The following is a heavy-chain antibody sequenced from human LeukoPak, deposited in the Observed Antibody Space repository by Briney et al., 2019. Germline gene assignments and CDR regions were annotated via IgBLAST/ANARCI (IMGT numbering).Heavy chain of an antibody. CDR2: IYYSGST. V-gene: IGHV4-30-4*01. CDR3: ARADIVLMVYAAPWFDP. CDR1: GGSISSGDYY. J-gene: IGHJ5*02. D-gene: IGHD2-8*01. Sequence: SETLSLTCTVSGGSISSGDYYWSWICQPPGKGLEWIGYIYYSGSTYYNPSLKSRVTISVDTSKNQFSLKLSSVTAADTAVYYCARADIVLMVYAAPWFDPWGQGTLVTVSS.